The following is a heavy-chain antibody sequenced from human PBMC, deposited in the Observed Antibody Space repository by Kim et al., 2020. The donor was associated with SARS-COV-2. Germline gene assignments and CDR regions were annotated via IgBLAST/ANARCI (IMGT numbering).Heavy chain of an antibody. D-gene: IGHD3-22*01. J-gene: IGHJ4*02. CDR1: GGSFSGYY. CDR3: ARATYYYDSSGWGY. V-gene: IGHV4-34*01. Sequence: SETLSLTCAVYGGSFSGYYWSWIRQPPGKGLEWIGEINHSGSTNYNPSLKSRVTISVDTSKNQFSLKLSSVTAADTAVYYCARATYYYDSSGWGYWGQGTLVTVSS. CDR2: INHSGST.